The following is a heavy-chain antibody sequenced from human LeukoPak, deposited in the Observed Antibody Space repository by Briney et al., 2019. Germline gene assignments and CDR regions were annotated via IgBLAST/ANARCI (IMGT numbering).Heavy chain of an antibody. Sequence: PSETLSLTCAVYGGSFSGYYWSWIRQPPGKGLEWIGEINHSGSTNYNPSPKSRVTISVDTSKNQFSLKLSSVTAADTAVYYCARGRHEGYYYDSSGLAATWFDYWGQGTLVTVSS. CDR1: GGSFSGYY. CDR2: INHSGST. V-gene: IGHV4-34*01. CDR3: ARGRHEGYYYDSSGLAATWFDY. J-gene: IGHJ4*02. D-gene: IGHD3-22*01.